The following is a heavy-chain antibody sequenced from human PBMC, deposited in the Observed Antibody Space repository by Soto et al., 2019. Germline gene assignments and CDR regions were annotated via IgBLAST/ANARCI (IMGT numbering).Heavy chain of an antibody. CDR2: IYYSGST. CDR3: ARHLLAVAGTALFDY. J-gene: IGHJ4*02. D-gene: IGHD6-19*01. Sequence: SETLSLTCTVSGGSISSYYWSWIRQPPGRGLEWIGYIYYSGSTNYNPSLKSRVTISVDTSKNQFSLKLSSVTAADTAVYYCARHLLAVAGTALFDYWGQGTLVTVS. V-gene: IGHV4-59*08. CDR1: GGSISSYY.